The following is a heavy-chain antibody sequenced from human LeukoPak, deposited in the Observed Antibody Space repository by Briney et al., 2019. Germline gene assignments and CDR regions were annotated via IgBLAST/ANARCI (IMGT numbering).Heavy chain of an antibody. V-gene: IGHV4-39*01. Sequence: SETLSLTRTVAGGSVSSTTYYWGWIRQPPGNGLEWIGSSYYTGSTYYKPSLKSRVTISVDTSKNQFSLKLSSVTAADTAVYYCARSPHYDFWSGYSPHFDYWGQGTLVTVSS. CDR1: GGSVSSTTYY. D-gene: IGHD3-3*01. CDR3: ARSPHYDFWSGYSPHFDY. J-gene: IGHJ4*02. CDR2: SYYTGST.